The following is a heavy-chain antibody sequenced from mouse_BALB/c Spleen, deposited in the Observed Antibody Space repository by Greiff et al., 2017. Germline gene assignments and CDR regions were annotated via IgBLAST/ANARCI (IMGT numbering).Heavy chain of an antibody. D-gene: IGHD2-4*01. CDR1: GFTFSSYT. J-gene: IGHJ4*01. CDR2: ISSGGSYT. CDR3: TRDLYDYYYAMDY. V-gene: IGHV5-6-4*01. Sequence: DVKLVESGGGLVKPGGSLKLSCAASGFTFSSYTMSWVRQTPEKRLEWVATISSGGSYTYYPDSVKGRFTISRDNAKNTLYLQMSSLKSEDTAMYYCTRDLYDYYYAMDYWGQGTSVTVSS.